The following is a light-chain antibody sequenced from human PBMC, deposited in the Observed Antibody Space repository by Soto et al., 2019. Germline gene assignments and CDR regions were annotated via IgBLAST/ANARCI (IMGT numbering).Light chain of an antibody. CDR2: GAS. CDR1: RSVSSNY. V-gene: IGKV3-20*01. CDR3: QQYSTSPYT. Sequence: PGERATLSCRASRSVSSNYLAWYQQKPGQAPRLLIYGASSRATGIPDRFSGSGSGTDFILTISRLEPEDFAVYYCQQYSTSPYTFGKGTKLDIK. J-gene: IGKJ2*01.